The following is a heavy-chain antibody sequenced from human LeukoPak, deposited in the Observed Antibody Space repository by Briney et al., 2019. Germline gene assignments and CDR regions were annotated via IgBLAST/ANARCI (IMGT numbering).Heavy chain of an antibody. CDR1: GFTFSSYG. V-gene: IGHV3-30*02. J-gene: IGHJ4*02. Sequence: GGSLRLSCAASGFTFSSYGIHWVRQAPGKGLEWVAFIRFDGSNKYYADSVKGRFTISRDNSKNTLYLQMNSLRAEDTAVYYCXXXXXXYYHDSRNFDYWGQGTLVTVSS. CDR2: IRFDGSNK. CDR3: XXXXXXYYHDSRNFDY. D-gene: IGHD3-22*01.